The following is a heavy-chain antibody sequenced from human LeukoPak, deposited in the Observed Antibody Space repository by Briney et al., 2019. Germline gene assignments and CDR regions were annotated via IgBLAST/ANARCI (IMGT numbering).Heavy chain of an antibody. CDR3: AKKSGDSSGYSFDY. Sequence: GGSLRLSCAASGFTFSSYAMSWVRQAPGKGLEWVSAISGSGGSTYYADSVKGRFTTSRDNSKNTLYLQMNSLRAEDTAVYYCAKKSGDSSGYSFDYWGQGALVTVSS. J-gene: IGHJ4*02. CDR2: ISGSGGST. CDR1: GFTFSSYA. D-gene: IGHD3-22*01. V-gene: IGHV3-23*01.